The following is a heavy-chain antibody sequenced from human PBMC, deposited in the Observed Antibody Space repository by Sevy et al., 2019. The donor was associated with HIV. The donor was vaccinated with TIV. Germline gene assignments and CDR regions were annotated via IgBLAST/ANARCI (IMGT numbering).Heavy chain of an antibody. Sequence: GGSLRLSCAASGFTFNFHGMHWVRQAPGKGLEWVAFIWHDGSNKFMADSVKGRFTISRDNSKNTLFLQMNSLTVEDTAVYYCARETDNSAKWLDPWGQGTLVTVSS. CDR3: ARETDNSAKWLDP. CDR2: IWHDGSNK. CDR1: GFTFNFHG. V-gene: IGHV3-30*02. D-gene: IGHD4-4*01. J-gene: IGHJ5*02.